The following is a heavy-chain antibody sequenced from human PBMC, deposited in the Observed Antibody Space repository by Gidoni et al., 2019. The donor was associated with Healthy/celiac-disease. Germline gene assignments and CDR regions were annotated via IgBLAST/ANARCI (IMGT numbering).Heavy chain of an antibody. CDR3: AREYSSGHRTPSFYYYYYMDV. CDR1: GYTFTSYD. J-gene: IGHJ6*03. CDR2: MNPNSGNK. Sequence: QVQLVQSGAEVKTPGASVKVCCTASGYTFTSYDLHLVRQATGQGLEWMGWMNPNSGNKGYAQKFQGRVTMTRNTSISTAYMELSSLRSEDTAVYYCAREYSSGHRTPSFYYYYYMDVWGKGTTVTVSS. V-gene: IGHV1-8*01. D-gene: IGHD6-19*01.